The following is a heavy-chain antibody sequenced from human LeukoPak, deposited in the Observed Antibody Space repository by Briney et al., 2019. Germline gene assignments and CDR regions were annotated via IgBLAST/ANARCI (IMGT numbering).Heavy chain of an antibody. D-gene: IGHD3-10*01. J-gene: IGHJ4*02. Sequence: SETLSLTCAVSGYSITSSSWWGWIRQPPGKGLEWIGYIYHSGTTYYNPSPQSRVTMSVDTSKNQFSLKLSSVTAVDTAVYYCARKENVYYYFDYWGQGTLVTVSS. CDR1: GYSITSSSW. CDR2: IYHSGTT. CDR3: ARKENVYYYFDY. V-gene: IGHV4-28*01.